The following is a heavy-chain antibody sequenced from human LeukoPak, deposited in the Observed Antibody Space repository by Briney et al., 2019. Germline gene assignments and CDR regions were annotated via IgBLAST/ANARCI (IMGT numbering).Heavy chain of an antibody. CDR3: ARGCSGYSGYATIIDFDY. J-gene: IGHJ4*02. CDR1: GGSFSGYY. Sequence: PSETLSLTCAVYGGSFSGYYWSWIRQPPGKGLEWIGEINHSGNTNYNPSLKSRVTISVDTSKNQFSLKLSSVTAADTAVYYCARGCSGYSGYATIIDFDYWGQGTLVTVSS. D-gene: IGHD5-12*01. CDR2: INHSGNT. V-gene: IGHV4-34*01.